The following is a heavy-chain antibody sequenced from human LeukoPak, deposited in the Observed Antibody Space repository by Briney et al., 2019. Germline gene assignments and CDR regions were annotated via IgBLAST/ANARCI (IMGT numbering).Heavy chain of an antibody. V-gene: IGHV3-73*01. D-gene: IGHD3-16*01. Sequence: PGGSLKLSCAASGFTFSGSATHWVRQASGKGLEWVGRIRSKANSYATAYAASVKGRFTISRDDSKNTLYLQMNSLRAEDTAVYYCAKPLPDYDAFDIWGQGTMVTVSS. J-gene: IGHJ3*02. CDR3: AKPLPDYDAFDI. CDR1: GFTFSGSA. CDR2: IRSKANSYAT.